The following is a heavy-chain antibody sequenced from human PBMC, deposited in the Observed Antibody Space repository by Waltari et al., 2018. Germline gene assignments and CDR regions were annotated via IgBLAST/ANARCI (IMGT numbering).Heavy chain of an antibody. CDR2: IYSAGST. J-gene: IGHJ4*02. D-gene: IGHD5-18*01. Sequence: EVQLVESGGGLIQPGGSMRLSCAASGLTVSSNSMSWVRQAPGKGLEWVSAIYSAGSTYYADSVRGRFTISIDDSKNTLYLQMNSLRADDTAVYYCARDDSYGQFVRVDCWGQGTLVTVSS. CDR3: ARDDSYGQFVRVDC. V-gene: IGHV3-53*01. CDR1: GLTVSSNS.